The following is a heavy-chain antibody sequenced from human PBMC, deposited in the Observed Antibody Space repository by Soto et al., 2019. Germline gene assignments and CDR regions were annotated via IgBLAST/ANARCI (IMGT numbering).Heavy chain of an antibody. V-gene: IGHV1-69*08. D-gene: IGHD3-10*01. Sequence: QVQLVQSGAEVKKPGSSVKVSCKASGGTFSSYTISWVRQAPGQGLEWMGRIIPILGIANYAQKFQGRVTITADKSTSTAYMELSSLRSEDTAVYYCARDSRDYYGSGTPSEYFQHWGQGTLVTVSS. CDR3: ARDSRDYYGSGTPSEYFQH. CDR1: GGTFSSYT. CDR2: IIPILGIA. J-gene: IGHJ1*01.